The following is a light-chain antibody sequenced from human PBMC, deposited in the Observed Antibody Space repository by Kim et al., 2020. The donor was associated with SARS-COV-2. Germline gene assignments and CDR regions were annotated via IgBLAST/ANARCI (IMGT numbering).Light chain of an antibody. CDR3: QQCDNLPIT. J-gene: IGKJ5*01. CDR1: QDISNY. V-gene: IGKV1-33*01. CDR2: DAS. Sequence: ASVGDRVTITCQASQDISNYLNWYQQKPGKAPKVLIYDASNLATGVPSRFSGSGSGTDFTFTISSLRPEDVATYFCQQCDNLPITFGQGTRLEIK.